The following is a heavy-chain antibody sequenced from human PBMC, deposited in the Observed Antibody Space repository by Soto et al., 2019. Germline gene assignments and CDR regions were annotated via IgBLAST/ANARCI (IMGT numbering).Heavy chain of an antibody. CDR2: IYYSGIT. J-gene: IGHJ5*02. CDR1: GGSISSYC. Sequence: SETLSLTCTVSGGSISSYCWSWIRQPPGKGLEWIGYIYYSGITNYNPSLKSRVTISVDTSKNQFSLKLSSVTAADTAVYYCARGSYGGNPFWFDPWGQGTLVTV. V-gene: IGHV4-59*01. D-gene: IGHD4-17*01. CDR3: ARGSYGGNPFWFDP.